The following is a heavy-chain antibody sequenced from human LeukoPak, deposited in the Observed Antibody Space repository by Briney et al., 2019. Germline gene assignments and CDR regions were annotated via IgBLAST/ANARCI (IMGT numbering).Heavy chain of an antibody. Sequence: SVKVACKASGGTFSSYAISWVRQAPGQGLEWMGGIIPIFGTANYAQKFQGRVTITADESTSTAYMELSSLRSEDTAVYYCARGYYYDSSGYSNFDYWGQGTLVTVSS. CDR1: GGTFSSYA. V-gene: IGHV1-69*13. CDR2: IIPIFGTA. D-gene: IGHD3-22*01. J-gene: IGHJ4*02. CDR3: ARGYYYDSSGYSNFDY.